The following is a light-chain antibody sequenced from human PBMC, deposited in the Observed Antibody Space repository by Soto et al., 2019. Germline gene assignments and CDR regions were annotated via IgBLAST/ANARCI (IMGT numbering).Light chain of an antibody. Sequence: DIQMTQSPSTLSASVGDRVTITCRASQSISSWLAWYQQKPGKAPKLLIDSASTLQGGVPSRFSGRRSGTEFTLTINGLQPEDVATYYCQKFNNYPLSFGPGTKVDIK. CDR2: SAS. J-gene: IGKJ3*01. CDR3: QKFNNYPLS. V-gene: IGKV1-5*01. CDR1: QSISSW.